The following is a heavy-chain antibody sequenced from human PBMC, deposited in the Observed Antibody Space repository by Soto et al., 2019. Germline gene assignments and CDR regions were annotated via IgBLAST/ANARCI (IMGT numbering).Heavy chain of an antibody. CDR3: TRGPRPISTGTGAY. Sequence: EGQLLESGGGLVQPGGSLRLSCTASGFTFSRYAMSWVRQAPGKGLQWVSRIYNDGTYSDYADSVRGRFTISRDNVNDTLYLQMNNLRAEDSGLYYCTRGPRPISTGTGAYWGQGTQVTVSS. CDR2: IYNDGTYS. V-gene: IGHV3-23*03. D-gene: IGHD3-10*01. J-gene: IGHJ4*02. CDR1: GFTFSRYA.